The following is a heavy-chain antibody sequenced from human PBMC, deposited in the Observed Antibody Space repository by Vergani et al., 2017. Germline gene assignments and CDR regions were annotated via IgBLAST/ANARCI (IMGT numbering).Heavy chain of an antibody. CDR2: SNPNSGGT. CDR1: GYTFTGYY. J-gene: IGHJ6*01. CDR3: ARVPIFCEDDDGGFYYYDYGMDV. Sequence: QVQLVQSGAEVKKPGASVKVSCKAAGYTFTGYYMHWVRQAPGQGLEWMGWSNPNSGGTNYAQKFQGRVTITRDTSISTAYMELSRLRSDDTAVYYCARVPIFCEDDDGGFYYYDYGMDVCRQGTTVTV. V-gene: IGHV1-2*02. D-gene: IGHD3-9*01.